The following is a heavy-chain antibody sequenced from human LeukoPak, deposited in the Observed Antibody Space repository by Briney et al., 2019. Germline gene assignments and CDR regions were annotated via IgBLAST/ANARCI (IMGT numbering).Heavy chain of an antibody. D-gene: IGHD5-18*01. J-gene: IGHJ4*02. CDR3: ARGREGTVMVDFDY. V-gene: IGHV4-30-4*01. CDR2: IYYSGNT. Sequence: SETLSLTCTVSGGSISSGDYYWCWIRQPPGKGLEWIGYIYYSGNTYYNPSLKSRVTISVDTSKNQFSPKLSSMTAADTAVYYYARGREGTVMVDFDYWGQGTLVTVSS. CDR1: GGSISSGDYY.